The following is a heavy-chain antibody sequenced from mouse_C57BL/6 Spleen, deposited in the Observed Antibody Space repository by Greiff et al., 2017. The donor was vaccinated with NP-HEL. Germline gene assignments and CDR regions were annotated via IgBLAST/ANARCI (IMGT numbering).Heavy chain of an antibody. D-gene: IGHD2-5*01. CDR2: INPNNGGT. V-gene: IGHV1-22*01. CDR1: GYTFTDYN. CDR3: AKGHYSNLGDY. J-gene: IGHJ2*01. Sequence: EVKLQQSGPELVKPGASVKMSCKASGYTFTDYNMHWVKQSHGKSLEWIGYINPNNGGTSYNQKFKGKATLTVNKSSSTAYMELRSLTSEVSAVYYCAKGHYSNLGDYWGQGTTLTVSS.